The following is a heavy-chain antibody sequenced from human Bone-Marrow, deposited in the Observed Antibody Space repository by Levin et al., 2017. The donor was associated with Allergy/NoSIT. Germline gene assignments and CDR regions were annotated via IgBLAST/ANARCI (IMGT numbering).Heavy chain of an antibody. Sequence: GGSLRLSCAASGFIFNTYAMNWVRQAPGKGLEWVALISYDGVIKYHADAVKGRLAISRDNTNNLLYLQMNGLRAEDTAVCYCVRGTHDGSGYHYSGRERDFDYWGQGALVTVSS. V-gene: IGHV3-30*09. J-gene: IGHJ4*02. CDR3: VRGTHDGSGYHYSGRERDFDY. CDR2: ISYDGVIK. D-gene: IGHD3-22*01. CDR1: GFIFNTYA.